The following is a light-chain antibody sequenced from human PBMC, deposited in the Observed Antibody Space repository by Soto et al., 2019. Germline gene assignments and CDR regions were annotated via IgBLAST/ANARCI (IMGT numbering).Light chain of an antibody. V-gene: IGKV3-15*01. CDR3: QQYNNWPPRT. CDR2: GAS. J-gene: IGKJ1*01. Sequence: EIVMTQSPATMSVSPGERATLSCRASQSVSSNLAWYQQKPGQAPRLLSYGASTRANGIPARFSGSGSGTEFTLTISSLQSEDFAVYYCQQYNNWPPRTFGQGTKVEIK. CDR1: QSVSSN.